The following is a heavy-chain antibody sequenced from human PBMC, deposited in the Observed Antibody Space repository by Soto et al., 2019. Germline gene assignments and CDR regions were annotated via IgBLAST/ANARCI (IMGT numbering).Heavy chain of an antibody. J-gene: IGHJ6*02. V-gene: IGHV1-18*01. D-gene: IGHD3-10*01. CDR1: GYTFTSYG. CDR2: ISGYNANT. CDR3: ARDTQAAGRSYYYYGMDV. Sequence: QVQLVQSGAEVKKPGASVKVSCKASGYTFTSYGISWVRQAPGQGLEWMGWISGYNANTHYAQNFQGRVTMTTDTSTTTAYMELRSRRSDDTAVYYGARDTQAAGRSYYYYGMDVWGQGTTVTVSS.